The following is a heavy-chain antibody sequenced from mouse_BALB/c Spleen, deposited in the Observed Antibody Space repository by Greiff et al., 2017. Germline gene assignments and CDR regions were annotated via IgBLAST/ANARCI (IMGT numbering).Heavy chain of an antibody. V-gene: IGHV2-2*02. CDR2: IWSGGST. CDR1: GFSLTSYG. D-gene: IGHD2-12*01. Sequence: VQVVESGPGLVQPSQSLSITCTVSGFSLTSYGVHWVRQSPGKGLEWLGVIWSGGSTDYNAAFISRLSISKDNSKSQVFFKMNSLQANDTAIYYCARNGAYYRYVDYWGQGTTLTVSS. CDR3: ARNGAYYRYVDY. J-gene: IGHJ2*01.